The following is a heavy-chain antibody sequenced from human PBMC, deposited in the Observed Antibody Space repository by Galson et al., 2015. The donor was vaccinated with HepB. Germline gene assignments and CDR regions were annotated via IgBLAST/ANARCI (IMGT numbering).Heavy chain of an antibody. CDR2: ITGSGGST. J-gene: IGHJ4*02. CDR3: ARDNRGTTVTRGGYY. D-gene: IGHD4-17*01. Sequence: SLRLSCAASGFTFSSYAMSWVRQAPGKGLEWVSVITGSGGSTYYADSVKGRFTISRDNSKDTVYLQMNSLRAEDTAVYYCARDNRGTTVTRGGYYWGQGTLVTVSS. CDR1: GFTFSSYA. V-gene: IGHV3-23*01.